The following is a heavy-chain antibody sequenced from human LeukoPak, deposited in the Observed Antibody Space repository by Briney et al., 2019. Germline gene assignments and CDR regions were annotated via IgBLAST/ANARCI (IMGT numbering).Heavy chain of an antibody. J-gene: IGHJ4*02. Sequence: SETLSLTCAVYGGSFSGYYWSWIRQPPGKGLEWIGEINHSGSTNYNPSLKSRVTISVDTSKNQFSLKLSSVTAADTAVYYCARTSYDSSGYLDYWGQGTLVTVSS. CDR1: GGSFSGYY. CDR2: INHSGST. CDR3: ARTSYDSSGYLDY. D-gene: IGHD3-22*01. V-gene: IGHV4-34*01.